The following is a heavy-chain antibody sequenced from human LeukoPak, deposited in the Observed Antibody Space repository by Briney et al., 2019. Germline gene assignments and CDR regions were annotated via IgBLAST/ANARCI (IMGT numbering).Heavy chain of an antibody. V-gene: IGHV3-33*01. D-gene: IGHD6-6*01. CDR1: GFTFSSYG. CDR2: IWYDGSNK. Sequence: GGSLRLSCAASGFTFSSYGMHWVRQAPGKGLEWVAVIWYDGSNKYYADSVKGRFTISRDNSKNTLYPQMNSLRAEDTAVYYCARDPLAARSYFDYWGQGTLVTVSS. J-gene: IGHJ4*02. CDR3: ARDPLAARSYFDY.